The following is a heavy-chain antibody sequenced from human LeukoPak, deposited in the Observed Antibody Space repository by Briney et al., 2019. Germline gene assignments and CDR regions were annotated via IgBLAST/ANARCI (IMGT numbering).Heavy chain of an antibody. CDR3: ARYLGYCSGGSCLQWAFDI. V-gene: IGHV4-61*02. CDR2: MYTSGST. Sequence: SETLSLTCTVSGGSINSGNYYWSWIRQPAGKGLGWIGRMYTSGSTNYNPSLKSRVSISVDTSKNQFSLKLTSVTAADTAVYYCARYLGYCSGGSCLQWAFDIWGQGTMVTVSS. D-gene: IGHD2-15*01. CDR1: GGSINSGNYY. J-gene: IGHJ3*02.